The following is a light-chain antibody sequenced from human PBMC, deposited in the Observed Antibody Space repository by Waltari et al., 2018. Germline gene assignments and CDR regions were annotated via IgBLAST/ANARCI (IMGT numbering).Light chain of an antibody. CDR1: SGHSSNI. Sequence: QLVLTQSPSASASLGASVKLTCTLSSGHSSNITAWHQQQPEKGPRYLMKVNSDGSYRKGDYSPDLFSCSSSGADRYLTISGLQSEDGADYYCQTGGHGTWVFGGGTKLTVL. CDR3: QTGGHGTWV. J-gene: IGLJ3*02. V-gene: IGLV4-69*01. CDR2: VNSDGSY.